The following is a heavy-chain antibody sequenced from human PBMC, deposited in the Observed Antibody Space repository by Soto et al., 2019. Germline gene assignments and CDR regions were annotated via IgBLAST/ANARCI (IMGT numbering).Heavy chain of an antibody. Sequence: GGSLRLSCAASGFTFSSYSMNWVRQAPGKGLEWVSSISSSSSYIYYADSVKGRFTISRDNAKNSLYLQMNSLRAEDTAVYYCARDRGAYLLYSSSYDGLYGMDVWGQGTTVTVSS. J-gene: IGHJ6*02. D-gene: IGHD6-13*01. CDR3: ARDRGAYLLYSSSYDGLYGMDV. V-gene: IGHV3-21*01. CDR2: ISSSSSYI. CDR1: GFTFSSYS.